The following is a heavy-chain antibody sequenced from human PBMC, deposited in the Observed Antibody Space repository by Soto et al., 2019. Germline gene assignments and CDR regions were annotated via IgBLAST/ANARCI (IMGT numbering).Heavy chain of an antibody. J-gene: IGHJ4*02. CDR1: GGTFSSYA. CDR3: ANRLRGYCSGGSCYENFDN. CDR2: IIPFFGTA. D-gene: IGHD2-15*01. V-gene: IGHV1-69*01. Sequence: QVQLVQSGAEVKKPGSSVKVSCKASGGTFSSYAISWVRQAPVQGLVWMGGIIPFFGTANYAQKFQGRVTITSTESTSTAYMELSSLRSEDTAVYYCANRLRGYCSGGSCYENFDNWGQRTMVTVAS.